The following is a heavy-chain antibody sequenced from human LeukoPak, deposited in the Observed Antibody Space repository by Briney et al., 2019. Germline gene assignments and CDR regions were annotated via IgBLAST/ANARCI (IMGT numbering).Heavy chain of an antibody. CDR1: GFIFSRYW. V-gene: IGHV3-53*01. J-gene: IGHJ4*02. D-gene: IGHD3-3*01. CDR3: ARVGYDFWSGYSRPGDY. CDR2: IYSGGST. Sequence: GGSLRLSCAASGFIFSRYWMAWVRQAPGKGLEWVSVIYSGGSTYYADSVKGRFTISRDNSKNTLYLQMNSLRAEDTAVYYCARVGYDFWSGYSRPGDYWGQGTLVTVSS.